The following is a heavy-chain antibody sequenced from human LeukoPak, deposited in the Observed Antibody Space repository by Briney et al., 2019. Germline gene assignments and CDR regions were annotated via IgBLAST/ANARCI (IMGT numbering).Heavy chain of an antibody. Sequence: PGGSLRLSCAASGFTFSDYYMSWIRQAPGKGLEWVANIKHDGSDSFYVDSVKGRFTISRGNSENSLYLQMHSLRVEDTAMYFCARDRRPTIYGGLDSWGQGTVVTVPS. CDR2: IKHDGSDS. CDR3: ARDRRPTIYGGLDS. CDR1: GFTFSDYY. D-gene: IGHD3-10*02. V-gene: IGHV3-7*01. J-gene: IGHJ4*02.